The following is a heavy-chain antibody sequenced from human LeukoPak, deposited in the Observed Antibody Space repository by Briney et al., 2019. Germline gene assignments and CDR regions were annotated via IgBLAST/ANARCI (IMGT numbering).Heavy chain of an antibody. CDR3: ARDQVDIVATNYYNYGMDV. V-gene: IGHV1-69*01. Sequence: SSVKVSCKASGCTFSSYVISWVRQAPGQGLEWMGGIIPIFGTANYAQKFQGRVTITADESTSTDYMELSSLRSEDTAVYYCARDQVDIVATNYYNYGMDVWGKGTTVTVSS. CDR1: GCTFSSYV. CDR2: IIPIFGTA. D-gene: IGHD5-12*01. J-gene: IGHJ6*04.